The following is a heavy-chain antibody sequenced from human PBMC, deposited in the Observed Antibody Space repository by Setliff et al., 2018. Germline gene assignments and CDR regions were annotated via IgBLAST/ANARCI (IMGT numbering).Heavy chain of an antibody. V-gene: IGHV3-21*01. CDR3: ARDMLIAVAGPKDY. D-gene: IGHD6-19*01. CDR2: ISSSSSYI. Sequence: PGGSLRLSCAASGFTFSSYSMNWVRQAPGKGLEWVSSISSSSSYIYYADSVKGRFTISRDNAKNSLYLQMNSLRAEDTAVYYCARDMLIAVAGPKDYWGQGTLVTV. CDR1: GFTFSSYS. J-gene: IGHJ4*02.